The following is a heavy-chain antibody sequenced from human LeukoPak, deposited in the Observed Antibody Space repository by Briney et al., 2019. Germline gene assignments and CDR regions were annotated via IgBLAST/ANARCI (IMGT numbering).Heavy chain of an antibody. CDR2: TYYRSKWNT. CDR3: ARLVGAAWFDS. Sequence: SQTLSLTCAISGDSASTNRATWTWLRQSPSRGLEWLGRTYYRSKWNTDYAVSMRSRITINPDTSKNQFSLQLSSVTPEDTAVYYCARLVGAAWFDSWGQGTLVTVSS. V-gene: IGHV6-1*01. J-gene: IGHJ5*01. CDR1: GDSASTNRAT. D-gene: IGHD1-26*01.